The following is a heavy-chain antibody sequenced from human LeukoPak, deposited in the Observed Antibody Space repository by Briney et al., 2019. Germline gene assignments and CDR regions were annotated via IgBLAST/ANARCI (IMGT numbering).Heavy chain of an antibody. V-gene: IGHV4-39*07. CDR2: INHSGST. Sequence: SETLSLTCSVSGGSMSSSSYHWGWIRQPPGKGLEWIGEINHSGSTNYNPSLKSRVTISVDTSKNQFSLKLSSVTAADTAVYYCARAPYYDYVWGSYRPYYFDYWGQGTLVTVSS. CDR1: GGSMSSSSYH. CDR3: ARAPYYDYVWGSYRPYYFDY. D-gene: IGHD3-16*02. J-gene: IGHJ4*02.